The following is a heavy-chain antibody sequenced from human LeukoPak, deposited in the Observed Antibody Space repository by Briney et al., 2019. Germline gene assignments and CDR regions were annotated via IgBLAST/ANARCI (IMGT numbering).Heavy chain of an antibody. V-gene: IGHV4-59*01. Sequence: PSETLSLTCTVSGGSISSYYWSWIRQPPGKGLEWIGYIYYSGSTNYNPSLKSRVTISVDTSKNQFSLKLSSVTAADTAVYYCARGGDFWSGCYTSYYYYGMDVWGQGTTVTVSS. CDR3: ARGGDFWSGCYTSYYYYGMDV. D-gene: IGHD3-3*01. CDR1: GGSISSYY. CDR2: IYYSGST. J-gene: IGHJ6*02.